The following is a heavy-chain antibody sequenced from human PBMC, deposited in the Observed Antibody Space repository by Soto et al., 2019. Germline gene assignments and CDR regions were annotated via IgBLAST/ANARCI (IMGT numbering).Heavy chain of an antibody. J-gene: IGHJ5*02. D-gene: IGHD6-13*01. V-gene: IGHV3-23*04. Sequence: EVQLVESGGGLVQPGGSLRLSCAASGFTFSNYAMTWVRQAPGKGLEWVSGISGSGSSIYYADSVKGRFTISRDNSKNTLYLQMNSLRAEETAVYYCAKGGDSSSWKNWFDPWGQGTLVTVSS. CDR1: GFTFSNYA. CDR2: ISGSGSSI. CDR3: AKGGDSSSWKNWFDP.